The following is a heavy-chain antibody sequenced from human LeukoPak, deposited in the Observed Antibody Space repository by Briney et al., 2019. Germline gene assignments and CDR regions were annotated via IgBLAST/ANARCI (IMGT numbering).Heavy chain of an antibody. V-gene: IGHV3-30*02. CDR1: GFTFSTYD. CDR3: AKLFGAKQDHDAFDI. J-gene: IGHJ3*02. D-gene: IGHD4/OR15-4a*01. CDR2: LRYDGSNN. Sequence: PGGSLRLSCAASGFTFSTYDMFWVRQAPGKGLECVAFLRYDGSNNYYADSVKGRFTVSRDNSKNTLFLEMNSLRPEDSAVYFCAKLFGAKQDHDAFDIWGQGTTAIVSS.